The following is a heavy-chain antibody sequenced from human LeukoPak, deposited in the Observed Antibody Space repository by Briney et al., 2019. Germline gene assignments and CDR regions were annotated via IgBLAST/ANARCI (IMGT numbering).Heavy chain of an antibody. D-gene: IGHD2-2*01. V-gene: IGHV4-59*01. J-gene: IGHJ4*02. CDR3: ARGAGYCSSTSCSHLDY. CDR1: GGSISSYY. Sequence: ETLSLTCSVSGGSISSYYWSWIRQPPGKGLGWVWIIYYSGSTNYNPSLKSRVTISVDTSKNQFSLKLSSVTAADTAVYYCARGAGYCSSTSCSHLDYWGPGTLVTVSS. CDR2: IYYSGST.